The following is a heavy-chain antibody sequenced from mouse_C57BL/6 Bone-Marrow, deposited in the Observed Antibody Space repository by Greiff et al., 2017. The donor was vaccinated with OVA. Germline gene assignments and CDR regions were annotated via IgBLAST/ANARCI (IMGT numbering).Heavy chain of an antibody. D-gene: IGHD1-1*01. CDR2: INPYNGGT. J-gene: IGHJ4*01. V-gene: IGHV1-19*01. CDR1: GYTFTDYY. CDR3: ARSGYYGSSTDAMDY. Sequence: EVQLQQSGPVLVKPGASVKMSCKASGYTFTDYYMNWVKQSHGKSLEWIGVINPYNGGTSYNQKFKGKATLTVDKSSSTAYMELNSLTSEDSAVYYCARSGYYGSSTDAMDYWGQGTSVTVSS.